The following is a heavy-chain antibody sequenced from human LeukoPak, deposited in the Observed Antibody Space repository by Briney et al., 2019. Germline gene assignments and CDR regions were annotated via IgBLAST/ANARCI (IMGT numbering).Heavy chain of an antibody. Sequence: GRSLRLSCAASGFTFSSYAMHWVRQAPGKGLEWVAAISYDGSNKKYGDSVKGRFTISRVNSKNTLYLQMNSLRAEDTAIYYCASQSPQGSGWYGMGYWGQGTLVTVSS. CDR2: ISYDGSNK. V-gene: IGHV3-30-3*01. CDR3: ASQSPQGSGWYGMGY. J-gene: IGHJ4*02. CDR1: GFTFSSYA. D-gene: IGHD6-19*01.